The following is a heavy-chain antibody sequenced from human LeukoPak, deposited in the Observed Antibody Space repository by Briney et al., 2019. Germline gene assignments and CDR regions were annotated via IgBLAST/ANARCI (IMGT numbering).Heavy chain of an antibody. Sequence: PSETLSLTCAIYGGSFYRGSFSGYYWGWIRQPPGKGLEWIGEISHSGNTNYNPSLKSRVTISVDASKNQFSLKLNSMTAADTAVYYCARLPRLHSAPYYYYMDVWGKGTTVTVSS. CDR2: ISHSGNT. CDR1: GGSFYRGSFSGYY. J-gene: IGHJ6*03. V-gene: IGHV4-34*01. CDR3: ARLPRLHSAPYYYYMDV. D-gene: IGHD4-11*01.